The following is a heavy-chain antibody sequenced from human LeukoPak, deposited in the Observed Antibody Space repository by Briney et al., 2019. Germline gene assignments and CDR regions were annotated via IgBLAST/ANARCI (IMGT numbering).Heavy chain of an antibody. V-gene: IGHV4-59*01. J-gene: IGHJ2*01. Sequence: SETLSLTCTVSGGSISSYYWSWIRQPPGKGLEWIGYIYYSGSTNYNPSLKSRVTISVDTSKNQFSLKLSSVTAADTAVYYCAREVGAPDWNFDLWGRGTLVTVSS. D-gene: IGHD1-26*01. CDR3: AREVGAPDWNFDL. CDR2: IYYSGST. CDR1: GGSISSYY.